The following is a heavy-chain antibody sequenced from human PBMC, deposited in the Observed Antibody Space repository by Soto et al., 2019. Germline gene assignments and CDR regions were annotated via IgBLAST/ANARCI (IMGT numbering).Heavy chain of an antibody. CDR2: INHSGVT. D-gene: IGHD7-27*01. Sequence: PSETLSLTCAVYGGSFSGYYWSWIRQPPGKGLEWIGEINHSGVTNYKPSLKRRVTISVDTSKNQFSLKLSSVTAADTAVYYCARVPGPWGQGTLVTVS. CDR3: ARVPGP. V-gene: IGHV4-34*01. J-gene: IGHJ5*02. CDR1: GGSFSGYY.